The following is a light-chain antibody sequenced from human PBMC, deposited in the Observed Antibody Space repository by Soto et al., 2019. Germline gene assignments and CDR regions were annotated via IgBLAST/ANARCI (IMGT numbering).Light chain of an antibody. J-gene: IGKJ4*01. CDR3: QQYGSTPLT. CDR1: QSVKNNY. CDR2: DAS. V-gene: IGKV3-20*01. Sequence: EIVLKQSPDTLSLSPGERATLSCRASQSVKNNYLAWYQQKPGQAPRFLIYDASSRATGIPDRFSGSGFGTDFTLTISRLEPEDFAVYYCQQYGSTPLTFGGGTKVDIK.